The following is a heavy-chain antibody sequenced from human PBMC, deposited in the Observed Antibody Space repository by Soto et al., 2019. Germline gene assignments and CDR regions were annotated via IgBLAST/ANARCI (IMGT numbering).Heavy chain of an antibody. V-gene: IGHV3-23*01. D-gene: IGHD5-18*01. Sequence: GGSLRLSCAASGFSFGSYALSWVRQAPGKGLEWVSTISGSGGNTYYADSVKGRFNISRDNSKNTLYLQMNSLRAEDTAVYYCAKDRVYNHGFPAYWAQGTLVTVS. CDR2: ISGSGGNT. CDR1: GFSFGSYA. CDR3: AKDRVYNHGFPAY. J-gene: IGHJ4*02.